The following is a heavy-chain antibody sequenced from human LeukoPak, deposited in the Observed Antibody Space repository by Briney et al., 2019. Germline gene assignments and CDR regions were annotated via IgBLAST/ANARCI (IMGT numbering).Heavy chain of an antibody. J-gene: IGHJ4*02. CDR3: AKEFYSTASIDY. CDR1: GFTFSSYG. V-gene: IGHV3-30*18. Sequence: GGSLRLSCAASGFTFSSYGMHWVRQAPGKGLEWVAVISYDGSNKYYADSVKGRFTISRDNSKNTLYLQMNSLRAEDTAVYYCAKEFYSTASIDYWGQGTLVTVSS. CDR2: ISYDGSNK. D-gene: IGHD6-6*01.